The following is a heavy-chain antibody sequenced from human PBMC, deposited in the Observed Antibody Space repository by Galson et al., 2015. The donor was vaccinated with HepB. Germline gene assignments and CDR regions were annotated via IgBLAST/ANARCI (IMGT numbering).Heavy chain of an antibody. CDR3: AKDRTQWLRPHNAFDI. V-gene: IGHV3-23*01. D-gene: IGHD5-12*01. CDR1: GFTFSSYA. CDR2: ISGSGGNT. Sequence: SLRLSCAASGFTFSSYAMSWVRQAPGKGLECVSAISGSGGNTYSADSVKGRFTISRDNSKNTLYVEMNSLRAEDTAVYYCAKDRTQWLRPHNAFDIWGQGTMVTVSS. J-gene: IGHJ3*02.